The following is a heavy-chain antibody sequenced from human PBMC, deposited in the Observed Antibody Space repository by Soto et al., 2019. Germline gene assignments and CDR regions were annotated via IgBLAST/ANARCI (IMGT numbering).Heavy chain of an antibody. Sequence: QVQLQESGPGLVKPSGTLSLTCAVSGGSISSSNWWNWVRQPPGKGLEWIGEIYHSGNTNYNPSLKSRVTISVDKYKKQFSLKLSSVTAAATAVYYCARTYGDYAGERGYYNYGLDVWGQGTTVTVSS. CDR3: ARTYGDYAGERGYYNYGLDV. CDR1: GGSISSSNW. CDR2: IYHSGNT. J-gene: IGHJ6*02. V-gene: IGHV4-4*02. D-gene: IGHD4-17*01.